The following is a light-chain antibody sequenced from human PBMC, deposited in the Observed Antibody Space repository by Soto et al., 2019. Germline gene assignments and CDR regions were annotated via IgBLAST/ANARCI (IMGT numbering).Light chain of an antibody. J-gene: IGLJ1*01. V-gene: IGLV2-14*01. CDR3: SSYPSSSTHLYV. Sequence: QSALTQPASVSGSPGQSITISCTGTSSDVGGYNYVSWYQQHPGKAPKLMIYDVSNRPAGVSNRFSGSKSGNTASLTISGLQAEDEADYYCSSYPSSSTHLYVFGTGTKVTVL. CDR1: SSDVGGYNY. CDR2: DVS.